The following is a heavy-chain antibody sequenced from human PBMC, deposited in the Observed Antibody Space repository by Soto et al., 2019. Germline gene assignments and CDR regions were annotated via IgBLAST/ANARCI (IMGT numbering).Heavy chain of an antibody. J-gene: IGHJ4*02. Sequence: PGGSLRLSCAASGFTFSSYAMSWVRQAPGKGLEWVSAISGSGGSTYYAGSVKGRFTISRDNSKNTLYLQMNSLRAEDTAVYYCAKSRAYCSGGSCYSPFDYWGQGTLVTVSS. CDR1: GFTFSSYA. CDR3: AKSRAYCSGGSCYSPFDY. D-gene: IGHD2-15*01. CDR2: ISGSGGST. V-gene: IGHV3-23*01.